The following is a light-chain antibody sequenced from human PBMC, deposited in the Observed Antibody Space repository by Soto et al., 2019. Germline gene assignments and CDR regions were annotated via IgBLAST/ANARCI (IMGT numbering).Light chain of an antibody. V-gene: IGKV3-11*01. CDR3: QQRSNWPGT. J-gene: IGKJ2*01. CDR2: DAS. CDR1: QSVSSY. Sequence: EIVLTQSPATLSLSPGERATLSCRASQSVSSYLAWYQQKPGQAPSLLIYDASTRATGIPDRFSGSGSGTDFTLTISSLEPEDFAVYYCQQRSNWPGTFGQGTKLEIK.